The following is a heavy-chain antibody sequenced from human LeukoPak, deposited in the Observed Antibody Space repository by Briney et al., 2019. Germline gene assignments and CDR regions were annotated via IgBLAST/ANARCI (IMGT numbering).Heavy chain of an antibody. CDR3: AKDLWARTQQVYYYDSSGYYHRGDY. D-gene: IGHD3-22*01. Sequence: GGSLRLSCAASGFTFSNYAMSWVRQAPGKGLEWVSAISGNGGSTYYADSVKGRFTISRDNSKNTLYLPMNSLRAEDTAVYYCAKDLWARTQQVYYYDSSGYYHRGDYWGQGTLVTVSS. J-gene: IGHJ4*02. V-gene: IGHV3-23*01. CDR2: ISGNGGST. CDR1: GFTFSNYA.